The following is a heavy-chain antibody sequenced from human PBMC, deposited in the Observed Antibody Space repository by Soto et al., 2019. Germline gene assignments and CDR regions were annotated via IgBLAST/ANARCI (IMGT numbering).Heavy chain of an antibody. D-gene: IGHD6-13*01. CDR2: ISYDGSNK. V-gene: IGHV3-30-3*01. Sequence: GGSLRLTCAASGFTFSSYAMHWVRQAPGKGLEWVAVISYDGSNKYYADPVKGRFTISRDNSKNTLYLQMNSLRAEDTAVYYCARDPNSSSWILLDYWGQGTLVTVSS. CDR3: ARDPNSSSWILLDY. CDR1: GFTFSSYA. J-gene: IGHJ4*02.